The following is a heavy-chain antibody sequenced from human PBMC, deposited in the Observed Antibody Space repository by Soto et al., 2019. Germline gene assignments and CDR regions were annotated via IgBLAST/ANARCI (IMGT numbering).Heavy chain of an antibody. CDR2: IYHSGST. V-gene: IGHV4-4*02. D-gene: IGHD3-22*01. CDR3: ARLNYDSSGYYGPLDY. J-gene: IGHJ4*02. CDR1: GGSISSSNW. Sequence: PSETLSLTCAVSGGSISSSNWWGWVRQPPGKGLEWIGEIYHSGSTNYNPSLKSRVTISVDKSKNQFSLKLSSVTAADTAVYYCARLNYDSSGYYGPLDYWGQGTLVTVSS.